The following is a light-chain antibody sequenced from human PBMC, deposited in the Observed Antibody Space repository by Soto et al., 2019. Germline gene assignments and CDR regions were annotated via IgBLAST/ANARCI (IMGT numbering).Light chain of an antibody. J-gene: IGKJ5*01. Sequence: DIVLTQAPDNLSLSPGESATLSCRVSQFTNGNYVAGYQQRHGLPPRLLVYGASKRAPAIPDRFRGSGSGSEFKLTIRAVEPEDFAVYVCQHFGSSPPVTCGQGTRLDIK. V-gene: IGKV3-20*01. CDR1: QFTNGNY. CDR3: QHFGSSPPVT. CDR2: GAS.